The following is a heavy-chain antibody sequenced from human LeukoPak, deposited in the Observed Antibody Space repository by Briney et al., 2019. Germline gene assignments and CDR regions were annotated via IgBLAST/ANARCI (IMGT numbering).Heavy chain of an antibody. V-gene: IGHV4-31*03. CDR3: ARGGNRFGGFYFDY. Sequence: SVTLSLTCTVSADSLSSSGHYWDWIRQFPGKGLESIGFIHHSGRSRHNPSLKDRVAISVDTSRKQFALKLSSVTAADTAMYYCARGGNRFGGFYFDYWGQGIQVIVSS. CDR2: IHHSGRS. D-gene: IGHD3-10*01. CDR1: ADSLSSSGHY. J-gene: IGHJ4*02.